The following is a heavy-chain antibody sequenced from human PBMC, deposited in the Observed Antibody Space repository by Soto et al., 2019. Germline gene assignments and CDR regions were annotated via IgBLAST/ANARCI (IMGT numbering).Heavy chain of an antibody. J-gene: IGHJ5*02. CDR2: ISSRSSLI. CDR3: ARERGEYDSGWYIDR. CDR1: GFSFSSHR. V-gene: IGHV3-21*06. D-gene: IGHD6-19*01. Sequence: XGSLVLSCSAAGFSFSSHRFNWVRQAPGQGLEWVAYISSRSSLILYADSVRGRFVISRDNALNSLYLQMNSPRDEDTAIYYCARERGEYDSGWYIDRWGLGNPVTVSS.